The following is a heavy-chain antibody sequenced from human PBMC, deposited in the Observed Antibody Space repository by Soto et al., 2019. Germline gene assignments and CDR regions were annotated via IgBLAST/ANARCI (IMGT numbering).Heavy chain of an antibody. CDR1: GDSISRSYW. D-gene: IGHD3-10*01. CDR2: IYHSGST. V-gene: IGHV4-4*02. Sequence: QVQLQESGPGLVKPSGTLSLTCAVSGDSISRSYWWSWVRQFPGKGLEWIGEIYHSGSTIYNPSHQSRVTLSVDKSKNECSLKMSSVTAADTAVYYCTSKFGQLLADAFDIWGQGTMVTVSS. J-gene: IGHJ3*02. CDR3: TSKFGQLLADAFDI.